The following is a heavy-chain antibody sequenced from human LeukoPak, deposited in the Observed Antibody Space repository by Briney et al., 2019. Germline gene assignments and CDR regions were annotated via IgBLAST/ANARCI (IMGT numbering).Heavy chain of an antibody. CDR2: IRYDGSNK. J-gene: IGHJ4*02. Sequence: PGGSLRLSCAASGFTFSSYGMHWVRQAPGKGLEWVAFIRYDGSNKYYADSVKGRFTISRDNSKNTLYLQMNSLRAEDTAVYYCAKDNRPPVVVVAATGVDYWGQGTLVTVSS. CDR1: GFTFSSYG. CDR3: AKDNRPPVVVVAATGVDY. D-gene: IGHD2-15*01. V-gene: IGHV3-30*02.